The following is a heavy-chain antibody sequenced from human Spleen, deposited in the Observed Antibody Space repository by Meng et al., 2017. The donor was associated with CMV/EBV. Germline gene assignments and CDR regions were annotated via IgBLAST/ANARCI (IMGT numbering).Heavy chain of an antibody. D-gene: IGHD1-26*01. CDR2: IYYSGST. CDR3: VRVTNGGSLTGYYYFYGMDV. CDR1: GGSISNYY. V-gene: IGHV4-59*01. J-gene: IGHJ6*02. Sequence: SETLSLTCTVSGGSISNYYWSWIRQPPGKGLEWIGYIYYSGSTNYNPSLKSRVTISVDTSKNQFSLKLSSVTAADTAVYYCVRVTNGGSLTGYYYFYGMDVWGQGTTVTVSS.